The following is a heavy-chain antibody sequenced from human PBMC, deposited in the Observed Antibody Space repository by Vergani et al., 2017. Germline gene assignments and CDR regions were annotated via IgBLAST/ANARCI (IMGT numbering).Heavy chain of an antibody. V-gene: IGHV3-30*02. Sequence: QVQLVESGGGVFQPGGSLRLSCAASGFSFGSYGMHWVRVRQAPGKGLEWLAYLRYDGTTKQYADSVKGRFTISRDNSKNMLYLQMDSLRPEDTAMFYCVKDRGASIGFDDWGQGTQVTVSS. CDR3: VKDRGASIGFDD. J-gene: IGHJ4*02. CDR2: LRYDGTTK. D-gene: IGHD2-2*01. CDR1: GFSFGSYG.